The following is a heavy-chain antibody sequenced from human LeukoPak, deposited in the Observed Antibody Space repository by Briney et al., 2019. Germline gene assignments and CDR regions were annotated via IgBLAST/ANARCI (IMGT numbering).Heavy chain of an antibody. J-gene: IGHJ4*02. CDR2: IIGSGYNT. V-gene: IGHV3-23*01. Sequence: QTGGSLRLSCTASGFTFNTHAMSWVRQAPGKGLEWVSEIIGSGYNTFYADSVKGRFTISRDNSRNTLYLQLSSLRADDTAIYYCAKPRGWDFSEYHFDYWGQGTLVTVSS. CDR1: GFTFNTHA. CDR3: AKPRGWDFSEYHFDY. D-gene: IGHD1-26*01.